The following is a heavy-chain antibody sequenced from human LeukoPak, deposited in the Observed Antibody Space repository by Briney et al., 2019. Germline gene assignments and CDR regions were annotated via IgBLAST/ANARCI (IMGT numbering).Heavy chain of an antibody. CDR1: GFTFSSYW. CDR3: VRDQGGERWFDP. Sequence: GGSLRLSCAASGFTFSSYWMHWVRQAPGKGLVWVSRINSDGSSTSYADSVKGRFTISRDNAKNTLYLQMNSLRPEDTAIYYCVRDQGGERWFDPWGQGTLVTVSS. D-gene: IGHD3-16*01. V-gene: IGHV3-74*01. CDR2: INSDGSST. J-gene: IGHJ5*02.